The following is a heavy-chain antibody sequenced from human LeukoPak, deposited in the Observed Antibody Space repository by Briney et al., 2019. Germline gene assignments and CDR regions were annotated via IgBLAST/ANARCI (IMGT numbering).Heavy chain of an antibody. J-gene: IGHJ5*02. Sequence: SETLSLTCAVYGGSFSGYYWSWIRQPPGKGLEWIGEINHSGSTNYNPSLKSRVTISVDTSKNQFSLKLSSVTAADTAVYYCARGGGYNWNHEHWFDHWGQGTLVTVSS. CDR1: GGSFSGYY. CDR2: INHSGST. D-gene: IGHD1-14*01. V-gene: IGHV4-34*01. CDR3: ARGGGYNWNHEHWFDH.